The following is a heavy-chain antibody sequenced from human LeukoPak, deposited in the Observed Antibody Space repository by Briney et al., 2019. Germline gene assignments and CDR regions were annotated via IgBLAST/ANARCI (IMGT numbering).Heavy chain of an antibody. D-gene: IGHD5-18*01. CDR3: ARRRGYSCPTYFDY. J-gene: IGHJ4*02. Sequence: SETLSLTCAVSGYSISSGYYWGWIRQPPGKGLEWIGSIYHSGSTYYNPSLKSRVTISVDTSKNQFSLKLSSVTAADTAVYYCARRRGYSCPTYFDYWGQGTLVTVSS. CDR1: GYSISSGYY. V-gene: IGHV4-38-2*01. CDR2: IYHSGST.